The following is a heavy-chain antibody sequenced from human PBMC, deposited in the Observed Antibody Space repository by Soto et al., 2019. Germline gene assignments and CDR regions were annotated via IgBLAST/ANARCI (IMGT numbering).Heavy chain of an antibody. V-gene: IGHV3-23*01. CDR2: ISDSGGST. J-gene: IGHJ4*02. D-gene: IGHD3-10*01. CDR1: GFTFSSYA. CDR3: AKVTYYYGSAPYYFDY. Sequence: GGSLRLSCAASGFTFSSYAMSWVRQAPGKGLEWVSGISDSGGSTYYADSVKGRFTISRDNSKNTLYPQMNSLRAEDTALYYCAKVTYYYGSAPYYFDYWGQGTLVTVSS.